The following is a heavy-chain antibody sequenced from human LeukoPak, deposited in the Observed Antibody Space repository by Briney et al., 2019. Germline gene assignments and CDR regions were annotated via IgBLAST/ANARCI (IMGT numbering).Heavy chain of an antibody. D-gene: IGHD3-22*01. V-gene: IGHV1-2*02. CDR1: GYTFTGYY. J-gene: IGHJ3*02. CDR3: AREVVTMIVVVISPDAFDI. Sequence: GASVKVSCKASGYTFTGYYMHWVRQAPGQGLEWMGWINPNSGGTNYAQKFQGRVTMTRDTSISTAYMELSRLRSDDTAVYYCAREVVTMIVVVISPDAFDIWGQGTMVTVSS. CDR2: INPNSGGT.